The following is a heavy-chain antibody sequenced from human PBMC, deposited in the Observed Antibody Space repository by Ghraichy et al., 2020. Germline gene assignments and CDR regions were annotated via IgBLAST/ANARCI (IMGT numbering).Heavy chain of an antibody. CDR3: ARASGTAAPGTTY. Sequence: GGSLRLSCAASGFTFSSYGMHWVRQAPGKGLEWVAAIWYDGSNKYYADSVKGRVTISRDNSKNTLYLQMNSLRAEDTAVYYCARASGTAAPGTTYWGQGTLVTVSS. V-gene: IGHV3-33*01. D-gene: IGHD6-13*01. J-gene: IGHJ4*02. CDR2: IWYDGSNK. CDR1: GFTFSSYG.